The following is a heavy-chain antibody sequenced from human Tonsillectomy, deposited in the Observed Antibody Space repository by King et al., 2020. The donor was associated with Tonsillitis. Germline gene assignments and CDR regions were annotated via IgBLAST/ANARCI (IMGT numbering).Heavy chain of an antibody. D-gene: IGHD1-26*01. J-gene: IGHJ3*02. CDR3: ARSKDSGSVHEAVDI. CDR1: GFTFDDYG. V-gene: IGHV3-20*01. CDR2: IIWNGGGT. Sequence: VQLVESGGGVVRPGGSLRLSCAASGFTFDDYGMSWVRHVPGKGLEWVSGIIWNGGGTGYADSVKGRFTISRDNAHTSLYLQMNSLRADDTALYHCARSKDSGSVHEAVDIWGHGTMVTVAS.